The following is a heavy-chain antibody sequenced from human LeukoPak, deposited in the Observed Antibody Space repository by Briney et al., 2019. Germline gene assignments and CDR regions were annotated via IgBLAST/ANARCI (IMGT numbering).Heavy chain of an antibody. CDR2: IIPIFGTA. CDR3: ARENELRFLEWPTDYYYYGMDV. D-gene: IGHD3-3*01. Sequence: SVKVSCKASGGTFSSYAISWVRQAPGQGLEWMGGIIPIFGTANYAQKFQGRVTITADESTSTAYMELSSLRSEDTAVYYCARENELRFLEWPTDYYYYGMDVWGQGTTVTVSS. CDR1: GGTFSSYA. J-gene: IGHJ6*02. V-gene: IGHV1-69*13.